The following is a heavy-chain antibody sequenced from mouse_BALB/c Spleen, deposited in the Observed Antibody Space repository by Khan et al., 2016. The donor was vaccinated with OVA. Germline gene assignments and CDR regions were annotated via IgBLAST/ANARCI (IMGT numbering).Heavy chain of an antibody. CDR2: MWSDGSA. Sequence: QVQLKESGPGLVAPSQSLSITCTISGFSLTNYGVHWVRQPPGKGLEWLVLMWSDGSATYNSAIIYRLTISTDNSKSQVFLIMKSLQTDDPAIYFCARQPYYHYNVMDYWGQGTTVTVSS. CDR3: ARQPYYHYNVMDY. CDR1: GFSLTNYG. V-gene: IGHV2-6-1*01. J-gene: IGHJ4*01. D-gene: IGHD2-10*01.